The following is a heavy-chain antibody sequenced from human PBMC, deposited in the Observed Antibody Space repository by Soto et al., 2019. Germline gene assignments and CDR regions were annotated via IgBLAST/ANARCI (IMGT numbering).Heavy chain of an antibody. CDR2: MNPNSNRT. V-gene: IGHV1-8*01. CDR3: ARERGGGYFDY. CDR1: RYTFTSYD. D-gene: IGHD3-16*01. J-gene: IGHJ4*02. Sequence: QVQLVQSGAEVKEPGASVKVSCKASRYTFTSYDINWVRQATGQGRELMRWMNPNSNRTGNAQKFQGRLTMTRNTSISTAYMDLSSLRSEDTAVYYCARERGGGYFDYWGQGTLVTVSS.